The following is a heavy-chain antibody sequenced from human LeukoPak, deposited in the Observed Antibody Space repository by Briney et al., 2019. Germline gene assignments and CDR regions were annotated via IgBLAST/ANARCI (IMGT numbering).Heavy chain of an antibody. J-gene: IGHJ4*02. V-gene: IGHV4-59*01. Sequence: SETLSLTCTVSGGSISSYYWSWIRQPPGKGLEWIGYIYYSGSTDYNPSLKSRVTISVDTSKKQFSLKLSSVTAADTAVYYCARKMGATGLFDYWGQGTLVTVSS. CDR2: IYYSGST. D-gene: IGHD1-26*01. CDR1: GGSISSYY. CDR3: ARKMGATGLFDY.